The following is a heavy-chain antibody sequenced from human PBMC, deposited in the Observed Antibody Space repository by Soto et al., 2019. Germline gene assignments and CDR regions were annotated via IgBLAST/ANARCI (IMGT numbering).Heavy chain of an antibody. CDR2: ISWNSGTK. D-gene: IGHD2-15*01. J-gene: IGHJ4*02. Sequence: EVQLVESGGGWVQPGRSLRLSCAASGFTFDDYAMHWVRHAPGKGLEWVSGISWNSGTKGYADSVKGRFTISRDNAKNSLYLQKSGLRAEDTAFYYCVKDVIGYCSAGNCFQDSYFDYWGQGALVTVSS. V-gene: IGHV3-9*01. CDR1: GFTFDDYA. CDR3: VKDVIGYCSAGNCFQDSYFDY.